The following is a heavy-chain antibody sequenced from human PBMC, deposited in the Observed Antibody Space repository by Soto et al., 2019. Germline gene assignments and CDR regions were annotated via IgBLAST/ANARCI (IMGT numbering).Heavy chain of an antibody. CDR1: GFTFSSYA. J-gene: IGHJ4*02. D-gene: IGHD3-10*01. Sequence: EVQLLESGGGLVQPGGSLRLSCAASGFTFSSYAMSWVRQAPGKGLEWVSIIGVGGGDRYYPESVKGRFTISRDNSRDTLYRKMNGLRDEDPPVYYCARVRFGELVWGQGTLVTVSS. CDR3: ARVRFGELV. CDR2: IGVGGGDR. V-gene: IGHV3-23*01.